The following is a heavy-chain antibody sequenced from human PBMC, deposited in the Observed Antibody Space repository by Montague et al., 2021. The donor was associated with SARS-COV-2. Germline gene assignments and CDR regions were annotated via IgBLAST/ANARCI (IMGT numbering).Heavy chain of an antibody. V-gene: IGHV4-59*01. CDR2: IYYSRST. J-gene: IGHJ4*02. Sequence: SETLSLTCTVSGGSISSYYWSWIRQPPGKGLEWMGYIYYSRSTNYNPSLTSRVTISVDTAKNQFSLKLSSVTAADTAVYYCARGFDYWGQGTLVTVSS. CDR1: GGSISSYY. CDR3: ARGFDY.